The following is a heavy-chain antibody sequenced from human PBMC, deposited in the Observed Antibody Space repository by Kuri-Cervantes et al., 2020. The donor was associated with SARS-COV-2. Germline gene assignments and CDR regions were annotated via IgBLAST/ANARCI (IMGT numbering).Heavy chain of an antibody. D-gene: IGHD3-3*01. J-gene: IGHJ5*02. CDR3: ARESGHDFWSGYSEGVNWFDP. CDR2: MNPNSGNT. V-gene: IGHV1-8*01. CDR1: GYTFTSYD. Sequence: ASVKVSCKASGYTFTSYDINWVRQATGQGLEWMGWMNPNSGNTGYAQKFQGRVTITADKSTSTAYMELSSLRSEDTAVYYCARESGHDFWSGYSEGVNWFDPWGQGTLVTVSS.